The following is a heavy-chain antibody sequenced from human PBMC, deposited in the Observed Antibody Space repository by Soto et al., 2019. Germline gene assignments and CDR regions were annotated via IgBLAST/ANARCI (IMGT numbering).Heavy chain of an antibody. D-gene: IGHD2-2*01. CDR2: ISAYNGNT. CDR3: ARAPTGVVCSSTSCYYDWFDT. Sequence: QVQLVQSGAEVKKPGASVKVSCKASGYTFTSYGISWVRQAPGKGLEWMGWISAYNGNTNYAQKLQGRVTMTTDTSTSTAYMELRSLRSDDTVVYYVARAPTGVVCSSTSCYYDWFDTLGQGTLVTVFS. J-gene: IGHJ5*02. V-gene: IGHV1-18*01. CDR1: GYTFTSYG.